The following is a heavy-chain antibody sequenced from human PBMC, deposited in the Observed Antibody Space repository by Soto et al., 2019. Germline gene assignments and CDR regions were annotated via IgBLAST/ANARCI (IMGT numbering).Heavy chain of an antibody. D-gene: IGHD6-19*01. CDR2: ISGSGGST. V-gene: IGHV3-23*01. CDR1: GFTFSSYA. CDR3: AKDWALSSGWYYYGMDV. Sequence: GGSLRLSCAASGFTFSSYAMSWVRQAPGKGLEWVSAISGSGGSTYYADSVKGRFTISRDNSKNTLYLQMNSLRAEDTAVYYCAKDWALSSGWYYYGMDVWGQGTTVTVSS. J-gene: IGHJ6*02.